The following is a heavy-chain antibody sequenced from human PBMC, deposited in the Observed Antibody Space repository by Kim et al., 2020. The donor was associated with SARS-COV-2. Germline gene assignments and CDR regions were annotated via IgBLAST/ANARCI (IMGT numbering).Heavy chain of an antibody. CDR1: GYSFTSYW. J-gene: IGHJ6*02. D-gene: IGHD3-10*01. Sequence: GESLNISCKGSGYSFTSYWIGWVRQIPGKGLEWMGIIYPGDSDTRYSPSFQGQVTISADKPISTAYPQWSSLKASDTAMYYCARQELGFGELSGGMDVWGQGTTVTVSS. CDR2: IYPGDSDT. V-gene: IGHV5-51*01. CDR3: ARQELGFGELSGGMDV.